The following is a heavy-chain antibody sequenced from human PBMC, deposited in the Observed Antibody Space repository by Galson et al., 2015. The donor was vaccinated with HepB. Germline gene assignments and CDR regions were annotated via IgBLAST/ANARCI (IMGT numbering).Heavy chain of an antibody. CDR2: IFYSGST. Sequence: QVQLQESGPGLVQPSETLSLTCTVSGGSISNYYWSWIRQPPGKGLEWIGYIFYSGSTKYNPSLKSRVTISVDTSKNQFSLNLSSVTAADTAVYYCARVEGGAFDYWGQGTLVTVSS. CDR3: ARVEGGAFDY. CDR1: GGSISNYY. D-gene: IGHD2-21*01. V-gene: IGHV4-59*01. J-gene: IGHJ4*02.